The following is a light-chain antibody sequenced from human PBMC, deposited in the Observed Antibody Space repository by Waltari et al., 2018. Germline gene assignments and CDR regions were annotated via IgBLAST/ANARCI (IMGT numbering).Light chain of an antibody. J-gene: IGKJ4*01. CDR3: QQRRNWPPLT. CDR2: DAS. Sequence: ETVLTQSPATLSLSPGERATLPCRASEDVSIYLAWSQHNPGQAPSLLTYDASNRATGIQTRFRGSGSGTDFTLTISSLEPEDFALYYCQQRRNWPPLTFGGGTKVE. V-gene: IGKV3-11*01. CDR1: EDVSIY.